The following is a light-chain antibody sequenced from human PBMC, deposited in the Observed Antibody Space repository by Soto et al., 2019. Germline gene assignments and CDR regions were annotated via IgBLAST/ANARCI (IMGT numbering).Light chain of an antibody. CDR1: SGSITSNY. V-gene: IGLV6-57*02. Sequence: NFMLTQPHSMSESPGKTVTISCTGSSGSITSNYVQWYQQRPGSAPTVVIYEDNQRPSGVPDRFSGSIDSSSNSASLTISGLKTEDEADSYCQSYDINTVVFGGGTKLTVL. CDR2: EDN. CDR3: QSYDINTVV. J-gene: IGLJ2*01.